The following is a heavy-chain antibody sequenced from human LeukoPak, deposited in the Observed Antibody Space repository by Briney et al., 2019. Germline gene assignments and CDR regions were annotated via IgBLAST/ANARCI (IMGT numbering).Heavy chain of an antibody. Sequence: PSETLSLTCTVSGGSTSSYYWSWIRQPAGKGLEWIGRIYTSGSTNYKPSLKSRATISVETSKNQFSLKLRSVTAADTAVYYCARVTGYMIEDYFDYWGQGTLVTVSS. CDR3: ARVTGYMIEDYFDY. V-gene: IGHV4-4*07. CDR2: IYTSGST. J-gene: IGHJ4*02. D-gene: IGHD3-22*01. CDR1: GGSTSSYY.